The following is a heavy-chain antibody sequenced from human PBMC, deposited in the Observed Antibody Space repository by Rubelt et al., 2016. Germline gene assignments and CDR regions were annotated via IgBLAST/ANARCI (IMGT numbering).Heavy chain of an antibody. CDR1: GGSFSGYY. J-gene: IGHJ4*02. D-gene: IGHD1-26*01. Sequence: QVQLQQWGAGLLKPSETLSLTCAVYGGSFSGYYWSWIRQPPGKGLEWIGSIYYSGSTYYNPSLKSRVTISVDTSKNHFSLKLSSVTAADTAVYYCARRGPGGVFDYWGQGTLVTVSS. CDR3: ARRGPGGVFDY. V-gene: IGHV4-34*01. CDR2: IYYSGST.